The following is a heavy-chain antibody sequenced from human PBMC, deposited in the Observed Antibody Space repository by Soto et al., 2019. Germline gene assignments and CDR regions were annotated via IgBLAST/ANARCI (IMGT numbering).Heavy chain of an antibody. Sequence: ASVKVSCKAAGYTFTSYDINWVRQATGQGLEWMGWMNPNSGNTGYAQKFQGRVTMTRNTSISTAYMELSSLRSEDTAVYYCARGGDKWLRRRWLDPWGQGTLVTVPS. J-gene: IGHJ5*02. D-gene: IGHD5-12*01. CDR3: ARGGDKWLRRRWLDP. CDR2: MNPNSGNT. CDR1: GYTFTSYD. V-gene: IGHV1-8*01.